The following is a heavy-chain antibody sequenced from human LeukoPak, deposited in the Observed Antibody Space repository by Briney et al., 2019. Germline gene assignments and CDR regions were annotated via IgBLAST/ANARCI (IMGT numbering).Heavy chain of an antibody. CDR2: IYPGDSDT. V-gene: IGHV5-51*01. D-gene: IGHD3-16*02. J-gene: IGHJ4*02. CDR3: FRGGIYPREGISY. Sequence: GESLKISCKGSGYSFTSYWIGWVRQMPGKGLEWMGIIYPGDSDTRYSPSFQGQVTISADKSISTAYLQWSSLEASDTAIYYCFRGGIYPREGISYWAQGILVTVSS. CDR1: GYSFTSYW.